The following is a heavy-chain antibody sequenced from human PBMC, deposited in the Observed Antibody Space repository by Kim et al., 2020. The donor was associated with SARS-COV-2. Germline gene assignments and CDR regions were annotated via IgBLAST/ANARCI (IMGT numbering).Heavy chain of an antibody. CDR1: GYSFTSYW. D-gene: IGHD3-9*01. J-gene: IGHJ6*01. V-gene: IGHV5-51*01. CDR2: IYPGDSDT. Sequence: GESLKISCKGSGYSFTSYWIGWVRQMPGKGLEWMGIIYPGDSDTRYSPSFQGQVTISADKSSSTAYLQWSSLKASDTALYYCARHSLAPYYDILTGVMGMDLWGEGTAVTVSS. CDR3: ARHSLAPYYDILTGVMGMDL.